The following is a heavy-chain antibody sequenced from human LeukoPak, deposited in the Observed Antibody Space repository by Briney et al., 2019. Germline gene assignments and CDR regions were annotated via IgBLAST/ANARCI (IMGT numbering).Heavy chain of an antibody. Sequence: PGGSLRLSCAASGFTFSSYEMNWVRQAPGKGLEWVANIMEDGSVKNYVDSVKGRFTISRDNLKNSLYLYMSSLRVDDTAVYYCARDKVGGSNDFWGQGTLVTVSS. CDR3: ARDKVGGSNDF. CDR1: GFTFSSYE. V-gene: IGHV3-7*01. D-gene: IGHD2-15*01. J-gene: IGHJ4*02. CDR2: IMEDGSVK.